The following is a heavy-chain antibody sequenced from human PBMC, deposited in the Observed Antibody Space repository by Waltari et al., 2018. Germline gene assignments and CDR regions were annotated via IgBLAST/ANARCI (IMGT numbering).Heavy chain of an antibody. CDR2: ISNAGTRT. Sequence: EVRLVESGGGSVQPGGSLRLSCEVSGFTFSDYWMHWVRQSPGKGLMWGARISNAGTRTRYADSVEGRFTISRDNTKNTLYLQMHSLTAEDTAVYFCARVEPADYIGTDYWGPGTLVTVSS. D-gene: IGHD3-10*01. CDR3: ARVEPADYIGTDY. CDR1: GFTFSDYW. V-gene: IGHV3-74*01. J-gene: IGHJ4*02.